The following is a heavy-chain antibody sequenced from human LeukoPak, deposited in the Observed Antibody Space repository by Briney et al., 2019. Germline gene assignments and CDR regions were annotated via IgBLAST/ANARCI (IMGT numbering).Heavy chain of an antibody. J-gene: IGHJ4*02. CDR3: ARHVVAVGFDY. CDR1: GFTFSTYA. CDR2: ISYDGNNK. D-gene: IGHD3-22*01. Sequence: GGSLRLSCAASGFTFSTYAMHWVRRAPGKGLEWVALISYDGNNKYYADSVRGRFTISRDNSKNTLYLQMNSLRAEDTAVYYCARHVVAVGFDYWGQGTLVTVSS. V-gene: IGHV3-30*04.